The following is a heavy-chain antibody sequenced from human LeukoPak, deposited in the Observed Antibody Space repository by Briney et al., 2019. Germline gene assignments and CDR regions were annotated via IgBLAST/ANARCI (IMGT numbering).Heavy chain of an antibody. CDR2: IKGDGSDI. CDR3: ARERVSGSYRDDY. V-gene: IGHV3-74*01. J-gene: IGHJ4*02. CDR1: GFTFSSYW. Sequence: GGSLRLSCAASGFTFSSYWMHWVRQAPGKGLVWVSRIKGDGSDIIYADSVKGRFTISRDNAKNTLYLQMNSLRAEDTAVYYCARERVSGSYRDDYWGQGTLVTVSS. D-gene: IGHD1-26*01.